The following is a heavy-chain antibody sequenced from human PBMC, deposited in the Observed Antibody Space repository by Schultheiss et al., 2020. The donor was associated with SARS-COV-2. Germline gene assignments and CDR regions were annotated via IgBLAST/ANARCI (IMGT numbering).Heavy chain of an antibody. Sequence: GGSLRLSCKGSGYSFTSYWIGWVRQMPGKGLEWIGIIYPGDSDTRYSPSFQGQVTISADKSISTAYLQWSSLKASDTAMYYCARLGAAALTYYYWGQGTLVTVSS. CDR1: GYSFTSYW. J-gene: IGHJ4*02. D-gene: IGHD6-13*01. CDR3: ARLGAAALTYYY. CDR2: IYPGDSDT. V-gene: IGHV5-51*01.